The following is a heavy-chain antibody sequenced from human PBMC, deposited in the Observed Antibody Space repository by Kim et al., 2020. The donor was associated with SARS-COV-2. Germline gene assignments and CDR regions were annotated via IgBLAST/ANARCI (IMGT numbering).Heavy chain of an antibody. J-gene: IGHJ6*03. V-gene: IGHV1-69*10. Sequence: SVKVSCKASGGTFSSYAISWVRQAPGQGLEWMGGIIPILGIANYAQKFQGRVTITADKSTSTAYMELSSLRSEDTAVYYCAREMDIVVVPAATLYGDYYSYIDVWGKGTPVTVSS. CDR3: AREMDIVVVPAATLYGDYYSYIDV. D-gene: IGHD2-2*03. CDR2: IIPILGIA. CDR1: GGTFSSYA.